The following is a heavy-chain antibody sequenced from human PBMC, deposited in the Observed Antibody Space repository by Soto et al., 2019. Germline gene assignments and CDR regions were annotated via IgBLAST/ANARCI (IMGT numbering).Heavy chain of an antibody. CDR1: GGSISSGDYY. Sequence: PSETLSLTCTVSGGSISSGDYYWSWIRQPPGKGLEWIGYIYYSGSTYYNPSLKSRVTISVDTSKNQFSLKLSSVTAADTAVYYCARDRRRYYYGSGSYLPYYGMDVWGQVTTFTVSS. CDR2: IYYSGST. J-gene: IGHJ6*02. CDR3: ARDRRRYYYGSGSYLPYYGMDV. D-gene: IGHD3-10*01. V-gene: IGHV4-30-4*01.